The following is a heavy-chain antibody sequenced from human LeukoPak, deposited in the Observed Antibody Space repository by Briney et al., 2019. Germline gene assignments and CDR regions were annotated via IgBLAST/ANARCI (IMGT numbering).Heavy chain of an antibody. Sequence: ASVKVSCKASGGTFSSYAISWVRQAPGQGLEWMGGIIPIFGTANYAQKFQGRVTITADESTSTAYMELSSLRSEDTAVYYCAGRYSSSWYLSDYWGQGTLVTASS. CDR3: AGRYSSSWYLSDY. V-gene: IGHV1-69*13. J-gene: IGHJ4*02. D-gene: IGHD6-13*01. CDR1: GGTFSSYA. CDR2: IIPIFGTA.